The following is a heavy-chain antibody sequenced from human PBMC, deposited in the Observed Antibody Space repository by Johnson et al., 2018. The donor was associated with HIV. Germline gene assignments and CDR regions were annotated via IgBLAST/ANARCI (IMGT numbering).Heavy chain of an antibody. CDR1: GFTFSSYA. J-gene: IGHJ3*02. CDR3: AKDTGAAGTRGYAFDI. V-gene: IGHV3-30*04. Sequence: QVQLVESGGGVVQPGRSLRLSCEASGFTFSSYAMHWVRQAPAKGLEWVAVISYDGSDKYYADSVKGRFTISSDNAKNSLYLQMNSLRAEDTALYYCAKDTGAAGTRGYAFDIWGPGTVVTVSS. CDR2: ISYDGSDK. D-gene: IGHD6-13*01.